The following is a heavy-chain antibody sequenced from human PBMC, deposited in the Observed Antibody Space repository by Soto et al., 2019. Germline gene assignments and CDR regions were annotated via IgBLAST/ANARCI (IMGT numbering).Heavy chain of an antibody. Sequence: QVQLVESGGGVVQPGRSLRLSCAASGFTFSSYGMHWVRQAPGKGLEWVAVISYDGSNKYYADSVKGRFTISRDNSKNTLYLQINSLRAEDTAVYYCAKGTGYYDSSGYYFDFYYFDYWGQGTLVSVSS. CDR3: AKGTGYYDSSGYYFDFYYFDY. D-gene: IGHD3-22*01. V-gene: IGHV3-30*18. CDR1: GFTFSSYG. CDR2: ISYDGSNK. J-gene: IGHJ4*02.